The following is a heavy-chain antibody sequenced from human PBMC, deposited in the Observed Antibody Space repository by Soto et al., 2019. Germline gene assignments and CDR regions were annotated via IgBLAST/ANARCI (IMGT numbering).Heavy chain of an antibody. J-gene: IGHJ4*02. Sequence: GESLKISCKASGYSFSSYWIGWVRQMPGKGLEWMAIIYPDDSDSRYSPPFQGQVTISADKSISTAYLQWSSLKASDTAMYYCARHHYCGGDCFWVDYWGQGTLVTVSS. D-gene: IGHD2-21*02. CDR1: GYSFSSYW. CDR2: IYPDDSDS. V-gene: IGHV5-51*01. CDR3: ARHHYCGGDCFWVDY.